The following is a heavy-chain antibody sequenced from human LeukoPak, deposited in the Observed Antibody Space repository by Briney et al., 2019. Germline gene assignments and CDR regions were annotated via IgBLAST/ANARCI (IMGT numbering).Heavy chain of an antibody. D-gene: IGHD6-13*01. CDR2: ISYDGTNK. Sequence: TGRSLRLSCAASGFTFSNYAMHWVRQAPGKGLEWVAVISYDGTNKYYADSVKGRFTISRDNAKNTLYLQMNSLRAEDTAVYYCVRAATLTTFDPWGQGTLVTVSS. CDR3: VRAATLTTFDP. J-gene: IGHJ5*02. CDR1: GFTFSNYA. V-gene: IGHV3-30-3*01.